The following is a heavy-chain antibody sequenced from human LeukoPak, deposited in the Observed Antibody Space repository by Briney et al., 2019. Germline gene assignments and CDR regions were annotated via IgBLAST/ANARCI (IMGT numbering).Heavy chain of an antibody. J-gene: IGHJ5*01. CDR1: DGSFSDFY. CDR2: ISHGGRT. D-gene: IGHD3-3*01. CDR3: AKGFLEWVPDS. V-gene: IGHV4-34*01. Sequence: PSQTLSLTCAVSDGSFSDFYWSWIRQPPGNGLEWIGEISHGGRTNYNPSLESRVTISVDTSKNHFSLKLTSVSAADTAVYYCAKGFLEWVPDSWGQGTLVAVSS.